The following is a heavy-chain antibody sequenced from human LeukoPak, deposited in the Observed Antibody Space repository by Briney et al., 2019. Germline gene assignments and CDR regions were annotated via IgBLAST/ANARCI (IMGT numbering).Heavy chain of an antibody. CDR3: ERHSRGITIFGVVNWYYYYMDV. J-gene: IGHJ6*03. Sequence: SSETLSLTCAVSGYSISSGYYWGWIRQPPGKGLEWIGSIYHSGSTYYNPSLKSRVTISVDTSKNQFSLKLSSVTAADTAVYYCERHSRGITIFGVVNWYYYYMDVWGKGTTVTVSS. D-gene: IGHD3-3*01. CDR2: IYHSGST. V-gene: IGHV4-38-2*01. CDR1: GYSISSGYY.